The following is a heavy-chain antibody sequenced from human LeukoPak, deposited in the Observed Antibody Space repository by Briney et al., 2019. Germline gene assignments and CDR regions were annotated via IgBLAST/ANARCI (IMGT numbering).Heavy chain of an antibody. D-gene: IGHD1-26*01. J-gene: IGHJ3*02. CDR2: INPSSGGT. CDR1: GYTFSDYY. CDR3: ARPIRGSYVEDAFDM. Sequence: ASVKVSCKTSGYTFSDYYLHWVRQAPGQGLEWMGWINPSSGGTKYVQKFQGRVTMTRDTSISTGYMEVSRLRSDDRAVYYCARPIRGSYVEDAFDMWGQGTMVTVSA. V-gene: IGHV1-2*02.